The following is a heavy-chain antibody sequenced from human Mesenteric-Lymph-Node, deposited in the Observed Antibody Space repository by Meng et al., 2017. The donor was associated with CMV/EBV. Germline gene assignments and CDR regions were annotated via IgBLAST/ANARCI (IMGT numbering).Heavy chain of an antibody. V-gene: IGHV1-8*03. CDR3: ARGGYSSSWPRIYYYYGMDV. CDR2: MNPNSGNT. Sequence: ASVKVSCKASGYTFTSYDINWVRQATGQGLEWMGWMNPNSGNTGYAQKFQGRVTITRNTSISTAYMELSSLRSEDTAVYYCARGGYSSSWPRIYYYYGMDVWGQGTTVTVSS. D-gene: IGHD6-13*01. J-gene: IGHJ6*02. CDR1: GYTFTSYD.